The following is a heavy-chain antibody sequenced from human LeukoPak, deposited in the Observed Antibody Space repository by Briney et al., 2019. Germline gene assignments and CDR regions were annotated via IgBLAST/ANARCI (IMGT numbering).Heavy chain of an antibody. J-gene: IGHJ4*02. V-gene: IGHV3-23*01. CDR1: GFTFSNYA. D-gene: IGHD6-6*01. Sequence: PGGSLRLSCSASGFTFSNYAMTWVRQAPGKGLEWVSTISGSGGSTFYADSVKGRFTISRDNSKNTLSLLMFGLGAEDTAVYYCAKDRPATIAARGYFDYWGRGTLVTVSS. CDR2: ISGSGGST. CDR3: AKDRPATIAARGYFDY.